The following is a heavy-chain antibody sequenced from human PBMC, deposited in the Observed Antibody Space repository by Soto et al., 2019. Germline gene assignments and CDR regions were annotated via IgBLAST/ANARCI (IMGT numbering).Heavy chain of an antibody. CDR3: ARSHCTDGICYTEVIPS. D-gene: IGHD2-8*01. CDR1: SFTFIDFY. Sequence: QVELVQSGTEVKKPRASVKVSCEASSFTFIDFYIHWLRQAPGQGLEWMGWINAKNGGTRYAEKFQDRVTLTRDRSVRTAYLELQRLRSDDTAVYYCARSHCTDGICYTEVIPSWGQGTLVTVS. J-gene: IGHJ4*02. V-gene: IGHV1-2*02. CDR2: INAKNGGT.